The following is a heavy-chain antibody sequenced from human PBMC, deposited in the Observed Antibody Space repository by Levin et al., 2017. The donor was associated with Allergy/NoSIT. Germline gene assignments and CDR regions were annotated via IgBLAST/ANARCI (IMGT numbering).Heavy chain of an antibody. D-gene: IGHD6-6*01. CDR2: MNPNSGNT. V-gene: IGHV1-8*01. CDR1: GYTFTSYD. J-gene: IGHJ4*02. Sequence: GASVKVSCKASGYTFTSYDINWVRQATGQGLEWMGWMNPNSGNTGYAQKFQGRVTMTRNTSISTAYMELSSLRSEDTAVYYCARSSSIAARRESCLGYWGQGTLVTVSS. CDR3: ARSSSIAARRESCLGY.